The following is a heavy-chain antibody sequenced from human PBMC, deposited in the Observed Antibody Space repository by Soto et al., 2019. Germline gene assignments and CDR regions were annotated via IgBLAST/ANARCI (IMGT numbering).Heavy chain of an antibody. CDR3: ARFELWFDS. CDR1: GGSVSSGSYY. J-gene: IGHJ5*01. V-gene: IGHV4-61*01. D-gene: IGHD1-26*01. CDR2: IYYSGST. Sequence: TSETLSLTCTVSGGSVSSGSYYWSWIRQPPGKGLEWIGYIYYSGSTNYNPSLKSRVTISVDTSKNQFSLKLSSVTVADTAVYYCARFELWFDSWGQGTLVTVSS.